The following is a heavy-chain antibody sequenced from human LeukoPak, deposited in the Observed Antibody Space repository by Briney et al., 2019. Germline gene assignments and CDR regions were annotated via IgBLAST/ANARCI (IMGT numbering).Heavy chain of an antibody. D-gene: IGHD6-13*01. J-gene: IGHJ4*02. CDR1: GGSISSSSYY. V-gene: IGHV4-61*05. CDR2: IYYSGNT. CDR3: ARGDSSSWSLFDY. Sequence: PSETLSLTCTVSGGSISSSSYYWGWIRQPPGKGLEWIGSIYYSGNTNYNPSLKSRVTISVDTSKNQFSLKLTYVTAADTAVYYCARGDSSSWSLFDYWGQGTLVTVSS.